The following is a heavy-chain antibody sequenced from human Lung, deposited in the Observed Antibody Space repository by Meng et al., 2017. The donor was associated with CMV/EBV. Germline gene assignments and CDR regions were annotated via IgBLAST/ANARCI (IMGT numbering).Heavy chain of an antibody. D-gene: IGHD1-26*01. CDR1: GGCISSYY. V-gene: IGHV4-59*01. CDR2: IYYSGSN. J-gene: IGHJ4*02. Sequence: SETLSLXXTISGGCISSYYCTWIRQPPGKGLESIGYIYYSGSNKYNPSLKIRVTISVDTTKNQSSLKLSTMTTADTAVYYCAGVTGELLNEYWLDYWGQGXLVTVSS. CDR3: AGVTGELLNEYWLDY.